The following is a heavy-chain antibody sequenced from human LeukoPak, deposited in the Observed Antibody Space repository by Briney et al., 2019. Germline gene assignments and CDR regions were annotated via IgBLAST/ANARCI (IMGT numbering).Heavy chain of an antibody. CDR3: SRXXGXXAXXVXDY. CDR2: ISAYNGNT. CDR1: GYIFSNHG. V-gene: IGHV1-18*01. J-gene: IGHJ4*01. Sequence: ASVKVSCKTSGYIFSNHGISWVRQAPGQGLEWVGWISAYNGNTNYAQKLQGRITMTTDTSTSTAYMELRRLTSDDTAVYYCSRXXGXXAXXVXDYWXXXTXVTVSS.